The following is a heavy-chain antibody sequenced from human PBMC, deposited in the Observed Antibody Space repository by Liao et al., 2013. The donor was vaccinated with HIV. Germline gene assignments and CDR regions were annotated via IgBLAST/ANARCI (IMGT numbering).Heavy chain of an antibody. CDR2: INNSGST. V-gene: IGHV4-34*01. CDR3: ARGIRYGDYPRFSARFDY. CDR1: GGSFSGYY. Sequence: QVQLQQWGAGLLKPSETLSLTCAVYGGSFSGYYWTWIRQPPGKGLEWIGEINNSGSTNYNPSLKSRVTISVDTSKNQFSLKLSSVTAADTAVYYCARGIRYGDYPRFSARFDYWGQGTLVTVSS. J-gene: IGHJ4*02. D-gene: IGHD4-17*01.